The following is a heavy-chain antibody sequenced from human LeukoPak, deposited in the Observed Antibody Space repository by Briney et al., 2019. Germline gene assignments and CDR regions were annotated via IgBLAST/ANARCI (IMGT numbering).Heavy chain of an antibody. CDR3: VKDGYCSGGSCYWPYFDS. J-gene: IGHJ4*02. Sequence: GGSLRLSCAASGFSFRSYGMHWVRQAPGKGLEWVAIIWHDGSRQEYADSVKGRSIVSRDNSRDTLDLQMSSLTAEDTAVYYCVKDGYCSGGSCYWPYFDSWGQGALVTVSS. CDR2: IWHDGSRQ. D-gene: IGHD2-15*01. CDR1: GFSFRSYG. V-gene: IGHV3-33*06.